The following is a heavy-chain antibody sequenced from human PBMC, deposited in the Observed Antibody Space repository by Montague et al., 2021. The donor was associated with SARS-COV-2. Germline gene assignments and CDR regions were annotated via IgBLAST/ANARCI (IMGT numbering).Heavy chain of an antibody. J-gene: IGHJ3*02. D-gene: IGHD5-24*01. CDR3: ARGPSRDGYNGGDAFDI. CDR2: IGTAGDT. V-gene: IGHV3-13*01. Sequence: SLRLSLAASGFTFSSYDMHWVRQATGKGLEWVSAIGTAGDTYYPGSVKGRFTISRENAKNSLYLQMNGLRAGDTAVYYCARGPSRDGYNGGDAFDIWGQGTMVTVSS. CDR1: GFTFSSYD.